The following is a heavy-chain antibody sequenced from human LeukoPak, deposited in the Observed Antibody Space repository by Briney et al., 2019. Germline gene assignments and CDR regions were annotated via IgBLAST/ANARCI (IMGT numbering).Heavy chain of an antibody. CDR2: IKQGGSEK. J-gene: IGHJ4*02. D-gene: IGHD5-24*01. CDR1: GFTFTSYW. Sequence: GGSLRLSCAASGFTFTSYWMSWVRQAPGKGLEWVANIKQGGSEKYYVDSVKGRFTISRDNTQNSLYLQMNSLRADDTAVYYCARERWQGGVYYFDYWGQGTLVTVSS. CDR3: ARERWQGGVYYFDY. V-gene: IGHV3-7*01.